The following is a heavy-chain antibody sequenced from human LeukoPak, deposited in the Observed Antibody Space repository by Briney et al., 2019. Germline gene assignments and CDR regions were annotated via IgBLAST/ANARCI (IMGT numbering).Heavy chain of an antibody. J-gene: IGHJ4*02. Sequence: ASVKVSCKASGYTFTSYAMNWVRQAPGQGLEWMGWINTNTGNPTYAQGFTGRFVFSLDTSVSTAYLQISSLKAEVTAVYYCARDTSSGWYEGYFDYWGQGTLATVSS. CDR2: INTNTGNP. V-gene: IGHV7-4-1*02. D-gene: IGHD6-19*01. CDR3: ARDTSSGWYEGYFDY. CDR1: GYTFTSYA.